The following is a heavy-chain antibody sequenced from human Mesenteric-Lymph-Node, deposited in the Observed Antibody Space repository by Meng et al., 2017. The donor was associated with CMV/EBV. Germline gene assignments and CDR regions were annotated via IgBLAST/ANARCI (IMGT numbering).Heavy chain of an antibody. D-gene: IGHD3-3*01. CDR2: IKQDGSEK. CDR3: ARGYDFWSGYYYYYYYGMDV. J-gene: IGHJ6*02. Sequence: GESLKISCAASGFTFSSYWMSWVRQAPGKGLEWVANIKQDGSEKYYVDSVKGRFTISRDNAKNSLYLQMNSLRAEDTAVYYCARGYDFWSGYYYYYYYGMDVWGQGTTVTVSS. CDR1: GFTFSSYW. V-gene: IGHV3-7*01.